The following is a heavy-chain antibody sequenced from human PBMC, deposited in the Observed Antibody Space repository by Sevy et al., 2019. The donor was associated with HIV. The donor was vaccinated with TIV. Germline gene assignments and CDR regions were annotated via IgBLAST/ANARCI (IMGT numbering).Heavy chain of an antibody. J-gene: IGHJ4*02. Sequence: GGSLRLSCAASGFTFSSYSMNWVRQAPGKGLEWVSSISSSSSYIYYEDSVKGRFTISRDNAKNSLYLQMNSLRAEDTAVYYCARASSSVDTAMDLLDYWGQGTLVTVSS. CDR3: ARASSSVDTAMDLLDY. D-gene: IGHD5-18*01. CDR2: ISSSSSYI. V-gene: IGHV3-21*01. CDR1: GFTFSSYS.